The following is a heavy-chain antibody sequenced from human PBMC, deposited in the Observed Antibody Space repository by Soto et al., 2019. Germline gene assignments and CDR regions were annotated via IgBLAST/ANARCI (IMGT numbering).Heavy chain of an antibody. Sequence: QVHLVESGGGVVQPGTSLRVSCVGSGFTFRSYVIHWVRQAPGKGLEWVALKSYDGSDKYYADSVRGRFTISRDNSRNTVDLQMDSLRLEDTALYYCARWGTTGGLDVWGQGTLVSVSS. CDR2: KSYDGSDK. D-gene: IGHD3-16*01. J-gene: IGHJ1*01. V-gene: IGHV3-30*19. CDR3: ARWGTTGGLDV. CDR1: GFTFRSYV.